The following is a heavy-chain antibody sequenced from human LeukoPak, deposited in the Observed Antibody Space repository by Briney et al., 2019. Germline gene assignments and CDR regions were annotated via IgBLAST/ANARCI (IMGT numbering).Heavy chain of an antibody. CDR1: GGSFSGYY. J-gene: IGHJ4*02. CDR2: IYYSGST. D-gene: IGHD6-19*01. CDR3: ARDYPRPLSGWPKYYFDY. Sequence: SETLSLTCAVYGGSFSGYYWGWIRQPPGKGLEWIGSIYYSGSTYYNPSLKSRVTISVDTSKNQFSLKLSSVTAADTAVYYCARDYPRPLSGWPKYYFDYWGQGTLVTVSS. V-gene: IGHV4-34*01.